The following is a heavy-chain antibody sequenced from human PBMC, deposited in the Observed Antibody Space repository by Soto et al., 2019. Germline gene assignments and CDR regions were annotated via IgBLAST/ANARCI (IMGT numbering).Heavy chain of an antibody. D-gene: IGHD6-19*01. V-gene: IGHV3-30*18. J-gene: IGHJ2*01. Sequence: QVQLVESGGGVVQPGRSLRLSCAASGFTFSSYGMHWVRQAPGKGLEWVAVISYDGSNKYYADSVKGRFTISRDNSKNTMYLQMNSLRVEDTAVYYCAKDGENIRYSSGWYLSSYWYFDLWGRGTLVTVSS. CDR2: ISYDGSNK. CDR3: AKDGENIRYSSGWYLSSYWYFDL. CDR1: GFTFSSYG.